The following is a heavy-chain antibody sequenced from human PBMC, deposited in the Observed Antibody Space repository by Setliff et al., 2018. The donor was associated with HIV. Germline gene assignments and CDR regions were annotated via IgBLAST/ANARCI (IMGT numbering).Heavy chain of an antibody. CDR2: ISGNSGAV. Sequence: GGSLRLSCAASGFTFSSYSMNWVRQAPGKGLEWVSFISGNSGAVTYADSVKDRFTISRDNAKNSLYLQMYSLRAEDTAVYYCARDRGGSYTPLDYWGQGTLVTVSS. D-gene: IGHD1-26*01. CDR1: GFTFSSYS. V-gene: IGHV3-48*01. J-gene: IGHJ4*02. CDR3: ARDRGGSYTPLDY.